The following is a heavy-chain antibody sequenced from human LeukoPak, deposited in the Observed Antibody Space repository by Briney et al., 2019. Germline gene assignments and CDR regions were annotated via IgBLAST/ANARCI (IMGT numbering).Heavy chain of an antibody. CDR3: ARQSSGIAATDKIDF. D-gene: IGHD6-13*01. Sequence: PGGSLRLSCAASGFTFSSDWMDWVRQAPGKGLTWVSRISPDGSATNCADSVKGRFTVSRDNAKNTLYLQMNSLRVEDTAIYYCARQSSGIAATDKIDFWGQGTLVTVSS. V-gene: IGHV3-74*01. J-gene: IGHJ4*02. CDR1: GFTFSSDW. CDR2: ISPDGSAT.